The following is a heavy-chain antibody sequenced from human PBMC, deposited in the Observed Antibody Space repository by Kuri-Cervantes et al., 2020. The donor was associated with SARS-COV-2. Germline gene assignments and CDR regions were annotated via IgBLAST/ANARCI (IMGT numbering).Heavy chain of an antibody. J-gene: IGHJ4*02. V-gene: IGHV1-24*01. CDR3: ATTDTAMVPEFDY. Sequence: ASVKVSCKVSGYTLTELSMHWVRQAPGKGLEWMGGFDPEDGETIYAQKFQGRVTMTEDTSTVTAYMELSSLRSEDTAVYYCATTDTAMVPEFDYWGQGTLVTVSS. CDR2: FDPEDGET. CDR1: GYTLTELS. D-gene: IGHD5-18*01.